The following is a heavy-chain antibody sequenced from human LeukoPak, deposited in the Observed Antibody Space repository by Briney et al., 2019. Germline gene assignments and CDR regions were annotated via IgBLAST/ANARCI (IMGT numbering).Heavy chain of an antibody. Sequence: PGGSLRLSCAASGFTVSSNYMSWVRQAPGKGLEWVSSISSSSTYIYYADSVKGRFTISRDNAKNSLYLQMNSLRAEDTAVYYCVRIPNSANFPNWFDPWGQGTLVTVSS. V-gene: IGHV3-21*01. CDR3: VRIPNSANFPNWFDP. CDR2: ISSSSTYI. D-gene: IGHD2/OR15-2a*01. J-gene: IGHJ5*02. CDR1: GFTVSSNY.